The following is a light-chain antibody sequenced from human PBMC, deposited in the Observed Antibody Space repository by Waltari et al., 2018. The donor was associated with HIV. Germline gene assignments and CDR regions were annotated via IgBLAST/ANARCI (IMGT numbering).Light chain of an antibody. CDR3: QTWGTGIQEV. J-gene: IGLJ3*02. Sequence: QLVLTQSPPASASLGASVKLTCTLSSGHSNYATAWHQQQPGKGPRSLMTLKSDGSHIKGDGTPDRVSGSSAGAERYLTISSLQSEDEADYYCQTWGTGIQEVFGGGTKLTVL. CDR1: SGHSNYA. CDR2: LKSDGSH. V-gene: IGLV4-69*01.